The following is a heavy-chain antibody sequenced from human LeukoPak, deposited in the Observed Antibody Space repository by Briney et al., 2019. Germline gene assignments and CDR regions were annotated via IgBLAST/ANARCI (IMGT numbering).Heavy chain of an antibody. Sequence: PGGSLRLSCAASGFTFSSYAMSWVRQAPGKGLEWVSAISGSGGSTYYADSVKGRFTISRDNAKNSLYLQMNSLRAEDTAVYYCARDSYYDSSGTRDYWGQGTLVTVSS. J-gene: IGHJ4*02. CDR2: ISGSGGST. V-gene: IGHV3-23*01. CDR3: ARDSYYDSSGTRDY. CDR1: GFTFSSYA. D-gene: IGHD3-22*01.